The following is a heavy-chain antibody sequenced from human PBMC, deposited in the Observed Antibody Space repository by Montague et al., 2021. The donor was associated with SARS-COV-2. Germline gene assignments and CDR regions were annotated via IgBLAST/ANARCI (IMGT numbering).Heavy chain of an antibody. CDR1: GDSVSSNIAA. CDR3: TQERGPGRTTWHYFDY. Sequence: CAISGDSVSSNIAAWNWIRQSPSRGLEWLGRTYYRSKWYNDYAVSVRSRITISPDTSKNQFSLPLNSVTPEDTAVYYCTQERGPGRTTWHYFDYWGQGTRFTVSS. CDR2: TYYRSKWYN. V-gene: IGHV6-1*01. J-gene: IGHJ4*02. D-gene: IGHD1-14*01.